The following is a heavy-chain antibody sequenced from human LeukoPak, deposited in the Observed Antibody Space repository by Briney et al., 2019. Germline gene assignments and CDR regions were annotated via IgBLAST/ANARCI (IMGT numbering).Heavy chain of an antibody. D-gene: IGHD6-6*01. Sequence: PSETLSLTSTVSGGSISSYYWSWIRQPPGKGLEWIGYIYYSGSTNYNPSLKSRVTISVDTSKNQFSLKLSSVTAADTAVYYCARVLSSSFDYWGQGTLVTVSS. CDR1: GGSISSYY. J-gene: IGHJ4*02. V-gene: IGHV4-59*01. CDR3: ARVLSSSFDY. CDR2: IYYSGST.